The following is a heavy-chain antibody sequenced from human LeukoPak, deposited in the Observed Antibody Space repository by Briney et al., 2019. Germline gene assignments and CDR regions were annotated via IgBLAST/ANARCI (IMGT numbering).Heavy chain of an antibody. Sequence: PGGSLRLSCAASGFTFSSYAMSWVRQAPGKGLEWVSAISGSGGSTYYADSVKGRFTISRDNSKNTLYLQMNSLRAEDTAVYYCAKDVWFVEFPHYGMDVWGKGTTVTVSS. D-gene: IGHD3-10*01. J-gene: IGHJ6*04. CDR2: ISGSGGST. V-gene: IGHV3-23*01. CDR1: GFTFSSYA. CDR3: AKDVWFVEFPHYGMDV.